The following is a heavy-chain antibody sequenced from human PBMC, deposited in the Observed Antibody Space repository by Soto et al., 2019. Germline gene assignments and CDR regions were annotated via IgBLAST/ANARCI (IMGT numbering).Heavy chain of an antibody. CDR3: ARERAPGILAAILINYGMDV. Sequence: SVKVSCKASGGTFSSYAISWVRQAPGQGLEWMGGIIPIFGTANYAQKFQGRVTITADESTSTAYMELSSLRSEDTAVYYCARERAPGILAAILINYGMDVWGQGTTVTVSS. CDR2: IIPIFGTA. CDR1: GGTFSSYA. J-gene: IGHJ6*02. D-gene: IGHD2-2*01. V-gene: IGHV1-69*13.